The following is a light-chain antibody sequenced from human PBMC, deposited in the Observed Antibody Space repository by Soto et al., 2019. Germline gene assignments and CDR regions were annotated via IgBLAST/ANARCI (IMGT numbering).Light chain of an antibody. V-gene: IGKV3-20*01. J-gene: IGKJ1*01. CDR1: QSVSSSY. CDR3: QQYGSSPRT. CDR2: GAS. Sequence: EFGLSQSPGTVSLSPGERATLSCRASQSVSSSYLAWYQQKPGQAPRLLIYGASSRATGIPDRFSGSGSGTDFTLTISRLEPEDFAVYYCQQYGSSPRTFGQGTKVDIK.